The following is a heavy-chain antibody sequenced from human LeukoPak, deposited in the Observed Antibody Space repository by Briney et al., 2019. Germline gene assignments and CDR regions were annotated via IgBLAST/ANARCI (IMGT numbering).Heavy chain of an antibody. V-gene: IGHV3-11*01. Sequence: GGSLRLSCAASGFTFSDYYMSWLRQAPGKGLEWVSYISSSSSTIYYADSVKGRFTISRDNAKNSLYLQMNSLRAEDTAVYYCAKGISGSNYYYYYMDVWGKGTTVTVSS. CDR2: ISSSSSTI. D-gene: IGHD1-26*01. CDR1: GFTFSDYY. J-gene: IGHJ6*03. CDR3: AKGISGSNYYYYYMDV.